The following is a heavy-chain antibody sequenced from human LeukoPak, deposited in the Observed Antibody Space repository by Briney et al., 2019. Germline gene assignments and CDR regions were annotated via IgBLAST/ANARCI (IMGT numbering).Heavy chain of an antibody. CDR3: ARGNITISGVIIRALDN. CDR1: GYTFTDYY. V-gene: IGHV1-2*02. Sequence: GASVKVSCKASGYTFTDYYLHWLRQAPGQGLEWMGWINPYSGGTEYGQKFQGRVTMTRDTSISTVYMEMSRLRADDTAVYYCARGNITISGVIIRALDNWGQGTLVTVSS. D-gene: IGHD3-3*01. J-gene: IGHJ4*02. CDR2: INPYSGGT.